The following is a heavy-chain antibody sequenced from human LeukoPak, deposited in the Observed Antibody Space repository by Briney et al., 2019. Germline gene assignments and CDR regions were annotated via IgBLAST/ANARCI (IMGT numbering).Heavy chain of an antibody. CDR1: GFTVSSHV. D-gene: IGHD2-15*01. CDR2: ISGSGGST. J-gene: IGHJ4*02. V-gene: IGHV3-23*01. Sequence: PGGSLRLSFAASGFTVSSHVIRWVRPAPGKGLEWVSAISGSGGSTYYADTVKGRFTISRDNSKNPLYLQMNSLRAEDTGVYYCAKGTCSGCRCYRFDYWGQGTLVTVSS. CDR3: AKGTCSGCRCYRFDY.